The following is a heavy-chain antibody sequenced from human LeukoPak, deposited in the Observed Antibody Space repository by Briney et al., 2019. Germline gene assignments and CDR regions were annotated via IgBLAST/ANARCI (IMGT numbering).Heavy chain of an antibody. D-gene: IGHD3-3*01. CDR1: GGSFSGYY. Sequence: SETLSLTCAVYGGSFSGYYWSWIRQLPGKGLEWIGDISHSGSTNYNPSLKSRVTISIDTSKNQFSLKLSSMTAADTAMYYCARRGGLTLLGVTMEYYFDNWGQGSLVTVSS. V-gene: IGHV4-34*01. CDR2: ISHSGST. J-gene: IGHJ4*02. CDR3: ARRGGLTLLGVTMEYYFDN.